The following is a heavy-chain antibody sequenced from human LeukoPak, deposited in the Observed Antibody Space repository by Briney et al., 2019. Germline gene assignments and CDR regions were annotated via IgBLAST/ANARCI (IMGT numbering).Heavy chain of an antibody. CDR3: ASSRGYVHGADY. Sequence: SETLSLTCAVYGGSFSGYYWSWIRQPPGKGLEWIGEINHSGSTNYNPSLKSRVTISVDTSKNQFSLKLSSVTAADTAVYYCASSRGYVHGADYWGQGTLVTVSS. CDR1: GGSFSGYY. D-gene: IGHD5-18*01. J-gene: IGHJ4*02. V-gene: IGHV4-34*01. CDR2: INHSGST.